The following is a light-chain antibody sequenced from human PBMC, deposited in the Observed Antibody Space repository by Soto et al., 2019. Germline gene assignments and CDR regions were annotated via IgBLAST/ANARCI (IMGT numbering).Light chain of an antibody. J-gene: IGKJ4*01. Sequence: DIQMTQSPSSLSASVGDRVTITCQASQGIRNYLNWYQQRPGKAPKLLIYDASNLETGVPSRFSGSGSGTDFSVTISSLQPEDVATYYCQQYDNLITFGGGTKVEIK. CDR2: DAS. CDR1: QGIRNY. V-gene: IGKV1-33*01. CDR3: QQYDNLIT.